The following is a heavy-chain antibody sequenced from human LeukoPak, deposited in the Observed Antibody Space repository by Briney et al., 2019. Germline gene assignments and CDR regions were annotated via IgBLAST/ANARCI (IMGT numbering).Heavy chain of an antibody. CDR2: ISGSGGST. Sequence: PGGSLRLSCAASGFTFSSYAMSWVRQAPGKGLEWVSAISGSGGSTYYADSVKGRFTISRDNSKNTLYLQMNSLRAEDTAVYYCAKWASFVVTTHDAFDIWGQGTMVTVSS. D-gene: IGHD2-21*02. V-gene: IGHV3-23*01. J-gene: IGHJ3*02. CDR1: GFTFSSYA. CDR3: AKWASFVVTTHDAFDI.